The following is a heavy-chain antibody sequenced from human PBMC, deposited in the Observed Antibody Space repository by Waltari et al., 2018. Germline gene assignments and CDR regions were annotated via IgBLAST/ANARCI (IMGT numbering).Heavy chain of an antibody. J-gene: IGHJ4*02. Sequence: EVQLVASGGGLMQHGGSPRLSCTASGSTVRRDHKSWVRQAPGTGLGLVSVIYSGGSTYYADSVKGRFTISRDNSKNTLYLQMNSLRAEDTAVYYCARLYCSGGSCADYWGQGTLVTVSS. CDR2: IYSGGST. CDR3: ARLYCSGGSCADY. CDR1: GSTVRRDH. V-gene: IGHV3-53*01. D-gene: IGHD2-15*01.